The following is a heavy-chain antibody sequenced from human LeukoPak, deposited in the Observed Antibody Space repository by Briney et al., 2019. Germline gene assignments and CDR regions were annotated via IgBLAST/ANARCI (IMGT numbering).Heavy chain of an antibody. Sequence: GGSLRLSCAASGFTFSTYGMHWVRQAPGKGLEWVAVISYEGSNKYYADSVKGRFTVSRDNSKNTLYLHMNSLRVEDTAIYYCAKDHRESSKWYSDSWGQGTLVIVSS. CDR3: AKDHRESSKWYSDS. J-gene: IGHJ4*02. D-gene: IGHD6-13*01. V-gene: IGHV3-30*18. CDR2: ISYEGSNK. CDR1: GFTFSTYG.